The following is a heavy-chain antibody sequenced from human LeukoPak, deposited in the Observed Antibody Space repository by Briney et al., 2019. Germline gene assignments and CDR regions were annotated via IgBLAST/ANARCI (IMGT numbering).Heavy chain of an antibody. CDR2: IRSKANSYAT. V-gene: IGHV3-73*01. J-gene: IGHJ4*02. CDR3: TALPCSTSDRC. D-gene: IGHD2-2*01. CDR1: GFTFSGSA. Sequence: GGSLKLSCAASGFTFSGSAMHWVRQASGKGLEWVGRIRSKANSYATAYAASVKGRFTISRDDSKNTAYLQMNSLKTEDTAVYYCTALPCSTSDRCWGQGTLVTVSS.